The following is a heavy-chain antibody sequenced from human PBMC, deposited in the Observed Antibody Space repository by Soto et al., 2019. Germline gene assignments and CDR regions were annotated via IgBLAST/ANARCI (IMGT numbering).Heavy chain of an antibody. CDR3: ARACLNGICYTQGVDL. D-gene: IGHD2-8*01. J-gene: IGHJ4*02. CDR2: IHHSGIS. Sequence: QVQLQESGPGLVKPSGTLSLTCGVSGGSISSSNWWSWVRQPPGKGLEWIGEIHHSGISKYNPSLRSPLTISLHKSKNHFSLQLTSVTAADTAVYYCARACLNGICYTQGVDLWGQGTLVLVSS. V-gene: IGHV4-4*02. CDR1: GGSISSSNW.